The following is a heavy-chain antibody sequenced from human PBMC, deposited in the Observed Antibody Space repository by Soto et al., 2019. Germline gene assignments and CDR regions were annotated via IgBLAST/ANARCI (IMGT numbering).Heavy chain of an antibody. V-gene: IGHV3-30*18. CDR2: ISYDGSNK. CDR1: EFTFSSNA. D-gene: IGHD4-4*01. CDR3: AKGLMTTTRYYYYYGMDV. J-gene: IGHJ6*02. Sequence: GGPLKLPCPASEFTFSSNAIHSVRRAPAKGLEWVAVISYDGSNKYYADSVKGRFTISRDNSKNTLYLQMNSLRAEDTAVYYCAKGLMTTTRYYYYYGMDVWGQGTTVTVS.